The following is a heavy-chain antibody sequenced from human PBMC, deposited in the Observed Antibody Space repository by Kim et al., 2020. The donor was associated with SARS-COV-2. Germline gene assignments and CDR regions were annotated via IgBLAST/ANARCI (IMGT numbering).Heavy chain of an antibody. J-gene: IGHJ4*02. CDR3: ATVGLYSGYVGPSYYFDY. CDR1: GYTLTELS. CDR2: FDPEDGET. D-gene: IGHD5-12*01. Sequence: ASVKVSCKVSGYTLTELSMHWVRQAPGKGLEWMGGFDPEDGETIYAQKFQGRVTMTEDTSTDTAYMELSSLRSEDTAVYYCATVGLYSGYVGPSYYFDYWGQGTLVTVSS. V-gene: IGHV1-24*01.